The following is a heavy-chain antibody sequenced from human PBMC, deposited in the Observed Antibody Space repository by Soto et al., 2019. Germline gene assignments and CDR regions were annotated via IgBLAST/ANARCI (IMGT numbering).Heavy chain of an antibody. CDR2: ISYDGSSK. CDR3: ANLQRSQAVTTQHHFDY. V-gene: IGHV3-30*18. D-gene: IGHD1-1*01. CDR1: GFTFSSYG. J-gene: IGHJ4*02. Sequence: GGSLRLSCAASGFTFSSYGMHWVRQAPGKGLEWVAVISYDGSSKYYADSVKGRFTIHRDNSKNTLYLQMNSLRAEDTAVYYCANLQRSQAVTTQHHFDYWGQGTLVTVSS.